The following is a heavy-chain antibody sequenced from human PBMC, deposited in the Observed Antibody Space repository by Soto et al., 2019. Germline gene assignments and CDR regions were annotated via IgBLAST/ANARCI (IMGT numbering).Heavy chain of an antibody. CDR3: ARSITFDWLFFDN. V-gene: IGHV4-4*02. Sequence: PSETLSLTCAVSGGSITRSNWWSWVRQPPGKGLEWIGEIYHSGSTNYHPSLKSRVTISVDKSKNQFSLKLTSLTAADTAVYYCARSITFDWLFFDNWGQGTLVTVPS. CDR1: GGSITRSNW. CDR2: IYHSGST. J-gene: IGHJ4*02. D-gene: IGHD3-9*01.